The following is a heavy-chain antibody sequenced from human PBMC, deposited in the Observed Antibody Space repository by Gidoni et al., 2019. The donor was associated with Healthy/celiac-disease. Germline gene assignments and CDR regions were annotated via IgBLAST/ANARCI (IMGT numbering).Heavy chain of an antibody. V-gene: IGHV3-7*01. CDR2: ITQDGSEK. J-gene: IGHJ6*02. CDR1: GFTFSSDW. CDR3: ARDIYCCKPGGTPYYYYGMDV. D-gene: IGHD2-2*01. Sequence: EVQLVESGGGLVQPGGYRSRTCAAAGFTFSSDWMSWARQAPGKGLEWVAHITQDGSEKYYVDSVKGRFTISRDNAKNSPYLQMNSLRADDTAVYYCARDIYCCKPGGTPYYYYGMDVWGQGTTVTVSS.